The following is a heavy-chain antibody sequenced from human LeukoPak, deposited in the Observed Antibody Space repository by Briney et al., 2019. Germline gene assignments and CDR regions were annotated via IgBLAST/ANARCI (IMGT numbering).Heavy chain of an antibody. J-gene: IGHJ5*02. Sequence: ASVKVSCKVSGYTLTELSMHWVRQAPGKGLEWIGGFDPEDGETIYAQKFQGRVTMTEDTSTDTAYMELSSLRSEDTAVYYCAATYYYDSSGYYWFDPWGQGTLVTVSS. D-gene: IGHD3-22*01. CDR1: GYTLTELS. CDR2: FDPEDGET. CDR3: AATYYYDSSGYYWFDP. V-gene: IGHV1-24*01.